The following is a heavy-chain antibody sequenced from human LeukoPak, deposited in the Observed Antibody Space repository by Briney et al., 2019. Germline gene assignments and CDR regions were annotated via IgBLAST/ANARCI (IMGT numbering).Heavy chain of an antibody. J-gene: IGHJ4*02. V-gene: IGHV3-7*01. CDR1: GFTFHDYG. CDR3: VRDWTGTTGDEI. Sequence: GGSLRLSCTASGFTFHDYGMSWFRRAPGKGLEWVANIKPDGGVRTYMGSVKGRFTVSRDNAKNSLFLQMTSLRVEDTAVYYCVRDWTGTTGDEIWGRGTLVTVSS. CDR2: IKPDGGVR. D-gene: IGHD7-27*01.